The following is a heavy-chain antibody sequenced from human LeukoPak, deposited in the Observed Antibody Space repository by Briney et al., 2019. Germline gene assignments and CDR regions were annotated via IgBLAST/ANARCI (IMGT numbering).Heavy chain of an antibody. CDR2: IYYSGST. CDR3: ARGERDIVVVVAATWYFDL. CDR1: GGSISSYY. J-gene: IGHJ2*01. V-gene: IGHV4-59*12. D-gene: IGHD2-15*01. Sequence: SETLSLTCTVSGGSISSYYWSWIRQPPGKGLEWIGYIYYSGSTNYNPSLKSRVTISVDTSKNQFSLKLSSVTAADTAVYYCARGERDIVVVVAATWYFDLWGRGTLVTVSS.